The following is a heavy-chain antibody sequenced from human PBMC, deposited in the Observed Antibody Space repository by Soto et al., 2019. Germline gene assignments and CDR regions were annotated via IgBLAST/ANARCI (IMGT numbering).Heavy chain of an antibody. V-gene: IGHV1-3*05. CDR1: GYIFTSYI. CDR2: ISTVDGNT. J-gene: IGHJ5*02. D-gene: IGHD3-9*01. Sequence: QVQLVQSGAEERKPGASVRISCKASGYIFTSYIIHWVRQAPGQGLEWMGWISTVDGNTKYSQKFQGRINITADTSVRTVYMNLSSLRSEDTAIFLSVGEDYDLLPGYYIRWDWFAPWGQGTLVTVSS. CDR3: VGEDYDLLPGYYIRWDWFAP.